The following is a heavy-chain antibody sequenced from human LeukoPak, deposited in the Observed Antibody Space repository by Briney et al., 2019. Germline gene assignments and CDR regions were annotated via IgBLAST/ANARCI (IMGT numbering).Heavy chain of an antibody. V-gene: IGHV3-33*06. CDR2: IWSDGTQK. J-gene: IGHJ5*01. D-gene: IGHD4-11*01. Sequence: GGSLRLSCAASGFTYSHYGMHGVRQAPGKGLEWVAVIWSDGTQKYYGDAVKGRFTIYRDNSMKTLFLQMNSLRGDDTAVYYCAKDAQRGFDYSNSLESWGQGTLVTVSS. CDR3: AKDAQRGFDYSNSLES. CDR1: GFTYSHYG.